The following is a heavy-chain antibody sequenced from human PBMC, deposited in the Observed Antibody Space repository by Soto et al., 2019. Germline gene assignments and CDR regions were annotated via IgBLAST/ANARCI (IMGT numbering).Heavy chain of an antibody. Sequence: ASVKVSFKASGYTFTSYYMHWVRQAPGQGLEWMGIINPSGGSTSYAQKFQGRVTMTRDTSTSTVYMELSSLRSEDTAVYYCARGNVLVPAARGAFDCWGQGTLVTVSS. D-gene: IGHD2-2*01. J-gene: IGHJ4*02. CDR3: ARGNVLVPAARGAFDC. CDR1: GYTFTSYY. CDR2: INPSGGST. V-gene: IGHV1-46*01.